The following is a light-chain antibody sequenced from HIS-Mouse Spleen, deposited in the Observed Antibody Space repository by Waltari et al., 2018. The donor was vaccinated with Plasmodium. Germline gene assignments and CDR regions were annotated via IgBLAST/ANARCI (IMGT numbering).Light chain of an antibody. J-gene: IGKJ4*01. CDR2: LGS. CDR1: QSLLHSNGYNY. CDR3: MQALQTPLT. Sequence: DIVMTQSPLSLPVTPGEPASISCRSSQSLLHSNGYNYLDWYLQKPGQSPQLLFYLGSKRADGVPDRFSGSGLGTDFTLKISRVEAEDVGVYYCMQALQTPLTFGGGTKVEIK. V-gene: IGKV2-28*01.